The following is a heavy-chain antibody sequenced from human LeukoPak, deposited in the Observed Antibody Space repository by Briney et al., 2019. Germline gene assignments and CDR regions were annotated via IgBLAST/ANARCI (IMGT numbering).Heavy chain of an antibody. CDR3: ARDPSRYYYGSGSYYNAGNNWFDP. V-gene: IGHV3-21*01. CDR2: ISSSSSYI. D-gene: IGHD3-10*01. J-gene: IGHJ5*02. CDR1: GFTFSSYS. Sequence: GGSLRLSCAASGFTFSSYSMNWVRQAPGKGLEWASSISSSSSYIYYADSVKGRFTISRDNAKNSLYLQMNSLRAEDTAVYYCARDPSRYYYGSGSYYNAGNNWFDPWGQGTLVTVSS.